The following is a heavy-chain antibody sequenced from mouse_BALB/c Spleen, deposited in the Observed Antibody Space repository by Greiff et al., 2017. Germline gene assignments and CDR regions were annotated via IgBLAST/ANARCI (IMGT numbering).Heavy chain of an antibody. D-gene: IGHD1-2*01. CDR3: AKFITTTWFAY. J-gene: IGHJ3*01. V-gene: IGHV1-9*01. CDR1: GYTFSSYW. CDR2: ILPGSGST. Sequence: QVQLQQSGAELMKPGASVKISCKATGYTFSSYWIEWVKQRPGHGLEWIGEILPGSGSTNYNEKFKGKATFTADTSSNTAYMQLSSLTSEDSAVYYCAKFITTTWFAYWGQGTLVTVSA.